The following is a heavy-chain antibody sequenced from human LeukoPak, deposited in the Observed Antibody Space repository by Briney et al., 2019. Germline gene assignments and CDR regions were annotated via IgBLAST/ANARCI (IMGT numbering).Heavy chain of an antibody. J-gene: IGHJ3*02. V-gene: IGHV1-69*13. CDR1: GGTFSSYA. Sequence: SVKVSCKASGGTFSSYAISWVRQAPGQGLERMGGIIPIFGTANYAQRFQGRVTITADESTSTAYMELSSLRSEDTAVYYCAREGGMYYDFWSGYYLKAFDIWGQGTMVTVSS. D-gene: IGHD3-3*01. CDR2: IIPIFGTA. CDR3: AREGGMYYDFWSGYYLKAFDI.